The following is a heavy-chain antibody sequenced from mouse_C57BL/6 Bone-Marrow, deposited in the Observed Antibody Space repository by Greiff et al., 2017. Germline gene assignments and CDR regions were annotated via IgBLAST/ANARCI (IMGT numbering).Heavy chain of an antibody. V-gene: IGHV1-20*01. CDR1: GYSFTGYF. Sequence: EVQLQESGPELVKPGDSVKISCKASGYSFTGYFMNWVMQSHGKSLEWIGRINPYNGDTFYNQKFKGKATLTVDKSSSTAHMELRSLTSEYSAVYYGARGDPGYVDVWGTGTTVTVSS. CDR2: INPYNGDT. CDR3: ARGDPGYVDV. J-gene: IGHJ1*03.